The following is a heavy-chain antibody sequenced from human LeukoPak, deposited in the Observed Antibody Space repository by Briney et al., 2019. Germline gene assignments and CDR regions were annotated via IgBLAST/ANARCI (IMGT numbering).Heavy chain of an antibody. J-gene: IGHJ4*02. V-gene: IGHV4-39*01. CDR1: GGSISSSSYY. Sequence: PSETLSLTCTVSGGSISSSSYYWGWIRQPPGKGLEWIGSIYYSGSTYYNPSLKSRVTISVDTSKNQFSLKLSSVTAADTAVYYCSVYDFWSGYYRSFDYWGQGTPVTVSS. CDR2: IYYSGST. CDR3: SVYDFWSGYYRSFDY. D-gene: IGHD3-3*01.